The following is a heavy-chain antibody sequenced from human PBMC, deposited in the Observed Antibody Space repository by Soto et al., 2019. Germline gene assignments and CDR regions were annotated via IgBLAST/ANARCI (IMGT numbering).Heavy chain of an antibody. CDR3: ARQIYDSSGYYYAY. CDR1: GGSISSGGYY. D-gene: IGHD3-22*01. J-gene: IGHJ4*02. CDR2: IYYLGNT. Sequence: SETLSLTCTVSGGSISSGGYYWSWIRQHPGQGLEWLGYIYYLGNTYYNPSLKSRVTISVDKSKSQLFLKLSSVTAPDTAVYYCARQIYDSSGYYYAYWGQGTLVTVSS. V-gene: IGHV4-39*01.